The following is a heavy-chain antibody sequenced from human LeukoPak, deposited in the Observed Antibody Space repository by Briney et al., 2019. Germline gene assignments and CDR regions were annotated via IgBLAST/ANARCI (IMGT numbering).Heavy chain of an antibody. D-gene: IGHD4-17*01. V-gene: IGHV1-46*01. CDR3: ARDPSKTTVTTAGASYYMDV. J-gene: IGHJ6*03. CDR1: GYTFTSYG. Sequence: ASVKVSCKASGYTFTSYGISWVRQAPGQGLKWMGIINPSGGSTSYAQKFQGRVTMTRDMSTSTVYMELSSLRSEDTAVYYCARDPSKTTVTTAGASYYMDVWGKGTTVTVSS. CDR2: INPSGGST.